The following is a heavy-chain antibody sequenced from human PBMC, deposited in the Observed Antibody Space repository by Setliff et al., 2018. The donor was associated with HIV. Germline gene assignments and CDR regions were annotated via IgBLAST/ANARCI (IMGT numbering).Heavy chain of an antibody. CDR1: DYTFTTYW. V-gene: IGHV5-51*01. CDR3: ARRDGRSMNAFQI. Sequence: PGESLKISCKALDYTFTTYWIAWVRQMPGEGLEWMGIIYPDDSDIRYNPSFQNQTTISADKSIATAYLQLNNLKASDTATYYCARRDGRSMNAFQIWGPGTMVTVSS. CDR2: IYPDDSDI. D-gene: IGHD2-21*01. J-gene: IGHJ3*01.